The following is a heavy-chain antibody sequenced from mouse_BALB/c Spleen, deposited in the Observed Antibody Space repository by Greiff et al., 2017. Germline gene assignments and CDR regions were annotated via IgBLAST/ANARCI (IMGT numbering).Heavy chain of an antibody. D-gene: IGHD2-1*01. CDR1: GFSLTSYG. J-gene: IGHJ2*01. Sequence: VKLVESGPGLVAPSQSLSITCTVSGFSLTSYGVHWVRQPPGKGLEWLGVIWAGGSTNYNSALMSRLSISKDNSKSQVFLKMNSLQTDDTAMYYCAREGGIYGNYENYFDYWGQGTTLTVSS. V-gene: IGHV2-9*02. CDR2: IWAGGST. CDR3: AREGGIYGNYENYFDY.